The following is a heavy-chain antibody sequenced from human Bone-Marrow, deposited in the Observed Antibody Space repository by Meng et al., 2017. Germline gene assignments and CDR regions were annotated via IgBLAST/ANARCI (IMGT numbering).Heavy chain of an antibody. CDR3: ARAEASYYDYVWGSFRDYAFDI. CDR2: IWYDGSNK. J-gene: IGHJ3*02. D-gene: IGHD3-16*01. Sequence: GESLKISCADSGFTFSNAWMSWVRQAPGKGLEWVAVIWYDGSNKYYADSVKGRFTISRDNSKNTLYLQMNSLRAEDTAVYYCARAEASYYDYVWGSFRDYAFDIWGQGTRVTGSS. CDR1: GFTFSNAW. V-gene: IGHV3-33*08.